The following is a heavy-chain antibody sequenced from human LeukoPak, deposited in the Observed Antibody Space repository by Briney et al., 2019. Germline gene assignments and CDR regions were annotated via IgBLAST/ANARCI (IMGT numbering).Heavy chain of an antibody. Sequence: SETLSLTCAVYGGSFSGYYWSWIRQPPGKGLEWIGEINHSGSTNYNPSLKSRVTISVDTSKNQFSLKLSSATAADTAVYYCATSAAGNGVDYWGQGTLVTVSS. CDR3: ATSAAGNGVDY. CDR1: GGSFSGYY. V-gene: IGHV4-34*01. D-gene: IGHD6-13*01. CDR2: INHSGST. J-gene: IGHJ4*02.